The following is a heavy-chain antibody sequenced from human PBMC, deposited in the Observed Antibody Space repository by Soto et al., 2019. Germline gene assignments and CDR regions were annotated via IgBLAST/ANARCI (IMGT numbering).Heavy chain of an antibody. D-gene: IGHD6-6*01. J-gene: IGHJ6*02. Sequence: GGSLRLSCASSGFTFSSYGMHWVRHSPGKGLEWVAVIWYDGSNKYYADSVKGRFTISRDNSKNTLYLQMNSLRAEDTAVYYCARNPRSWGYSYYGMEGWGQGT. CDR1: GFTFSSYG. V-gene: IGHV3-33*01. CDR3: ARNPRSWGYSYYGMEG. CDR2: IWYDGSNK.